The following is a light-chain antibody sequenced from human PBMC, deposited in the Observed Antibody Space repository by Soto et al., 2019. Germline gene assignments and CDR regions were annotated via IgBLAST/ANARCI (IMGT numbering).Light chain of an antibody. J-gene: IGKJ1*01. V-gene: IGKV3-11*01. CDR1: QSVSNNY. CDR3: HQRQSWPRT. Sequence: EILLTQSPGTLSLSQGERSTLXXRASQSVSNNYLAWYQQKPGQAPRLXIYGASNRATGIPDRFSASGAGTDFTLTISDVQPEDFALYYCHQRQSWPRTFGQGTKVDIK. CDR2: GAS.